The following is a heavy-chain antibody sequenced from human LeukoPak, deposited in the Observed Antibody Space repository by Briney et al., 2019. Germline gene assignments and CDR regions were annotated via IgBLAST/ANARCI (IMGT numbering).Heavy chain of an antibody. D-gene: IGHD3-16*02. J-gene: IGHJ4*02. CDR2: IIPILGIA. CDR1: GGTFSSYA. CDR3: ANPSWGSYRWNFDY. V-gene: IGHV1-69*04. Sequence: SVKVSCKASGGTFSSYAISWVRQAAGQGLEWMGRIIPILGIANYAQKFQGRVTITADKSTSTAYMELSSLRSEDTAVYYCANPSWGSYRWNFDYWGQGTLVTVSS.